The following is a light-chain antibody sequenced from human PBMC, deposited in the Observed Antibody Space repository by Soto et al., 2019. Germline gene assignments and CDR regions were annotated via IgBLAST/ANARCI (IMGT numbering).Light chain of an antibody. CDR3: QQLNSYPST. J-gene: IGKJ5*01. CDR1: QSISTY. CDR2: VAS. V-gene: IGKV1-39*01. Sequence: DIQMTQSPSSLSASVGDRVTITFLASQSISTYLIWYQQKPGKAPKILIYVASSLESGVPSRFSGSGSGTDFTLTISSLQPEDFATYYCQQLNSYPSTFGQRTRLEI.